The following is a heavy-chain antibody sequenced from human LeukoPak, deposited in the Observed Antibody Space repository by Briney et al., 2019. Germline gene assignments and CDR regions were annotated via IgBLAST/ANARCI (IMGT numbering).Heavy chain of an antibody. V-gene: IGHV3-66*04. CDR1: GFTVSSSY. CDR3: ARPTVDN. Sequence: GGSLRLSCAASGFTVSSSYMTWVRQAPGKGLEWVSVIYSGGSTYYADSVKGRFTISRDNSKNTLYLQMNSLRAEDTAVYYCARPTVDNWDQGTMVTVSS. J-gene: IGHJ3*02. D-gene: IGHD1-26*01. CDR2: IYSGGST.